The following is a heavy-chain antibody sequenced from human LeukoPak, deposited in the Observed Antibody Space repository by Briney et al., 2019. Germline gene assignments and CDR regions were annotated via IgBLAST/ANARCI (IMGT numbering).Heavy chain of an antibody. CDR1: GFTFSDYY. J-gene: IGHJ4*02. D-gene: IGHD3-10*01. CDR3: ARAVRGVIISYFDY. CDR2: ISSSGSTI. V-gene: IGHV3-11*01. Sequence: PGGSLRLSCAASGFTFSDYYMSWIRQAPGKGLEWVSYISSSGSTIYYADSVEGRFTISRDNAKNSLYLQMNSLRAEDTAVYYCARAVRGVIISYFDYWGQGTLVTVSS.